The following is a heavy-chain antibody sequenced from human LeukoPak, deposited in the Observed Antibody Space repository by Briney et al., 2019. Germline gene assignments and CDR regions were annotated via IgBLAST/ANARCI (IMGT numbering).Heavy chain of an antibody. J-gene: IGHJ4*02. D-gene: IGHD2-21*02. V-gene: IGHV3-74*01. CDR2: IKTDGSIT. Sequence: GGSLRLSCAASGFSFSVYWMHWVRQAPGKGPVWGSRIKTDGSITDYADSVKGRFTISRDNSKNTLYLQMNSLRAEDTAIYYCAKFYRATRGACDSWGQGTLVTVSS. CDR1: GFSFSVYW. CDR3: AKFYRATRGACDS.